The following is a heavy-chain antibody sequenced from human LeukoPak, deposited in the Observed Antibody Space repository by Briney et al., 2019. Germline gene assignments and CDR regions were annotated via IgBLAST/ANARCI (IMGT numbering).Heavy chain of an antibody. Sequence: SVKVSCKAPGGTFSSYAISWVRQAPGQGLEWMGGIIPIFGTANYAQKFQGRVTITADESTSTAHMELSSLRSEDTAVYYCARDKRAARPRWFDPWGQGTLVTVSS. CDR3: ARDKRAARPRWFDP. J-gene: IGHJ5*02. CDR1: GGTFSSYA. V-gene: IGHV1-69*13. D-gene: IGHD6-6*01. CDR2: IIPIFGTA.